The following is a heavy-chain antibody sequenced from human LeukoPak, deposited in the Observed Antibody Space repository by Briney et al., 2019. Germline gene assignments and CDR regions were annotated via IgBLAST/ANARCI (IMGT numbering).Heavy chain of an antibody. D-gene: IGHD3-10*01. J-gene: IGHJ6*04. CDR3: ATGFGELLWPNYYYYGMDV. V-gene: IGHV3-48*03. CDR1: GFTFSSYE. CDR2: ISSSGSTI. Sequence: GGSLRLSCAASGFTFSSYEMNWVRQAPGKGLEWVSYISSSGSTIYYADSVKGRFTISRDNAKNSLYLQMNSLRAEDTAVYYCATGFGELLWPNYYYYGMDVWGKGTTVTVSS.